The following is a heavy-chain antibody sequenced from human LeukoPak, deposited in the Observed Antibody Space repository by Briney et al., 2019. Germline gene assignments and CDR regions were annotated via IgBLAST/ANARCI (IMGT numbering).Heavy chain of an antibody. V-gene: IGHV1-69*04. Sequence: VASVKVSCKASGGTFSSYAISWVRQAPGQGLEWMGRIIPILGIANYAQKFQGRVTMTRNTSISTAYMELSSLRSEDTAVYYCARVSAMTAEVDYWGQGTLVTVSS. CDR1: GGTFSSYA. CDR2: IIPILGIA. D-gene: IGHD5-18*01. J-gene: IGHJ4*02. CDR3: ARVSAMTAEVDY.